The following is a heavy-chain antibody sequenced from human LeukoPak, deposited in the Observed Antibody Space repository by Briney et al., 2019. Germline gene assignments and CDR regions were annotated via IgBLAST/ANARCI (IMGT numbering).Heavy chain of an antibody. V-gene: IGHV4-4*07. Sequence: SETLSLTCAVYGGSISNYYWSWLRQPAGKGLEWIGRIYTSGSTYYNPSLKSRVTISIDTSKNQFSLRLSSVTAADTAVYYCARDVDTWFDYWGQGTLVTVSS. CDR1: GGSISNYY. CDR3: ARDVDTWFDY. D-gene: IGHD2-21*01. CDR2: IYTSGST. J-gene: IGHJ4*02.